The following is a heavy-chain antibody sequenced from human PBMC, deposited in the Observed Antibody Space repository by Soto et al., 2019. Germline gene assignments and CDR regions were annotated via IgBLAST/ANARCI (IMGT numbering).Heavy chain of an antibody. CDR2: IYYSGST. J-gene: IGHJ6*03. CDR1: GGSISSYY. V-gene: IGHV4-59*08. D-gene: IGHD1-1*01. CDR3: ARLRTGTRNYYYMDV. Sequence: SETLSLTCTVSGGSISSYYWSWIRQPPGKGLEWIGYIYYSGSTNYNPSLKSRVTISVDTSKNQFSLKLSSVTAADTAVYYCARLRTGTRNYYYMDVWGKGTTFTVSS.